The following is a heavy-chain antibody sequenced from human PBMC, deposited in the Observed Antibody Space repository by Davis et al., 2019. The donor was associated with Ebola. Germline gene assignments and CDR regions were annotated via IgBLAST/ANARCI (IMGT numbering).Heavy chain of an antibody. V-gene: IGHV3-7*01. CDR1: GFTFSRYW. CDR3: ATLGSDYEVLDY. J-gene: IGHJ4*02. CDR2: IKQDGSEK. Sequence: GGSLRLSCAASGFTFSRYWMSWVRQAPGKGLEWVASIKQDGSEKHYVDSVTGRFAISRDNARNSLFLQMTSLRAEDTALYYCATLGSDYEVLDYWDQGTLVTVSS. D-gene: IGHD4-17*01.